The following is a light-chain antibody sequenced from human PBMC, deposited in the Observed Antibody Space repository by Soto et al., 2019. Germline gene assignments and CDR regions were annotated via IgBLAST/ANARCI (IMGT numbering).Light chain of an antibody. J-gene: IGKJ5*01. CDR3: QQRHMWPIA. Sequence: EVVLPQSPVTLSLSPGERATLSCRASQSFRGLLAWYQQKPGQAPRLLIYDAYNRATGIPPRFSGSGSGTDFTLTISSLEPEDSAVYYCQQRHMWPIAFGQGTRPEI. V-gene: IGKV3-11*01. CDR2: DAY. CDR1: QSFRGL.